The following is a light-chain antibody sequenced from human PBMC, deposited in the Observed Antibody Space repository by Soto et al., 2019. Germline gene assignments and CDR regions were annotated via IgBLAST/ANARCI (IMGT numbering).Light chain of an antibody. CDR2: GAS. Sequence: EIVMTQSPATLSVSPGERATLSCRTSQSVSNNFAWYQQKPGQAPRLLIYGASTRATGIPARFSGSGSGTEFTLTISSLQSEDFAVYYCQHYNNWPRTFGQGTKVEIK. CDR1: QSVSNN. CDR3: QHYNNWPRT. J-gene: IGKJ1*01. V-gene: IGKV3-15*01.